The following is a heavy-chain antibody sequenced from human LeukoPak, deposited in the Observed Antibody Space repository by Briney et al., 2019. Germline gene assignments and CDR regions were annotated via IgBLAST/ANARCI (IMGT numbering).Heavy chain of an antibody. CDR2: IGRSSGYI. CDR3: ATVWGGHTRDFDC. Sequence: GPSLTPSCAPAALPFSTYDIRSVRQAPGEGLGWVSSIGRSSGYIYYAHSVNGRFTISRDNNKNSLYLQMKSLRAEDTAVSPCATVWGGHTRDFDCWGQGTLVTVS. CDR1: ALPFSTYD. J-gene: IGHJ4*02. D-gene: IGHD3-10*01. V-gene: IGHV3-21*01.